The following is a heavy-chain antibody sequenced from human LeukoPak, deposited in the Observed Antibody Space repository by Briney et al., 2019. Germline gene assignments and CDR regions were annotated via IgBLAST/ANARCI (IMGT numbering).Heavy chain of an antibody. CDR1: GGTFRNYT. CDR3: ATDGPFFYASSGGGLT. J-gene: IGHJ3*01. D-gene: IGHD3-22*01. V-gene: IGHV1-69*05. CDR2: FIPIFGTT. Sequence: AASAKVSCKASGGTFRNYTISWVRQAPGQGLEWMGRFIPIFGTTNYAQKFQGRVTITTDESTTTAYMELSSLRSEDTAVYYCATDGPFFYASSGGGLTWGQGTMVTVSS.